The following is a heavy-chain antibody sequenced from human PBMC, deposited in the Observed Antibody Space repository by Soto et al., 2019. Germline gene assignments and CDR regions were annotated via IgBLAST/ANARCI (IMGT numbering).Heavy chain of an antibody. Sequence: SETLSLTCTVSGGSNSSGGYYWSWIRQHPGKGLEWIGYIYYSGSTYYNPSLKSRVTISVDTSKNQFSLKLSSVTAADTAVYYCARGRILAYSSGWQFDYWGQGTLVTVSS. CDR1: GGSNSSGGYY. V-gene: IGHV4-31*03. CDR2: IYYSGST. CDR3: ARGRILAYSSGWQFDY. D-gene: IGHD6-19*01. J-gene: IGHJ4*02.